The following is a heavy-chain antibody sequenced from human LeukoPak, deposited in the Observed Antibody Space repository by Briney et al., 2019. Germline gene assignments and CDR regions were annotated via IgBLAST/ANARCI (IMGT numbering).Heavy chain of an antibody. Sequence: GGSLRLSCAASGFTFSDYALSWVRQTPGKGLEWVAATTGSSGDTYHADSVKGRFAISRDNSKNTLYLQMNSLRAEDTAIYYCAKDGKTRNWNYFQAKAVDWGQGTLVTVSS. CDR2: TTGSSGDT. D-gene: IGHD1-7*01. J-gene: IGHJ4*02. V-gene: IGHV3-23*01. CDR1: GFTFSDYA. CDR3: AKDGKTRNWNYFQAKAVD.